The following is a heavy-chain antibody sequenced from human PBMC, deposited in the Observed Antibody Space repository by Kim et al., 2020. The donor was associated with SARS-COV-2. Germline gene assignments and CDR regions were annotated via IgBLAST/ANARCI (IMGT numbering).Heavy chain of an antibody. D-gene: IGHD2-15*01. J-gene: IGHJ3*02. CDR3: AKDRWSRRGYCSGGSCYGDAFDI. CDR1: GFTFSSYG. CDR2: ISYDGSNK. V-gene: IGHV3-30*18. Sequence: GGSLRLSCAASGFTFSSYGMHWVRQAPGKGLEWVAVISYDGSNKYYADSVKGRFTISRDNSKNTLYLQMNSLRAEDTAVYYCAKDRWSRRGYCSGGSCYGDAFDIWGQGTMVTVSS.